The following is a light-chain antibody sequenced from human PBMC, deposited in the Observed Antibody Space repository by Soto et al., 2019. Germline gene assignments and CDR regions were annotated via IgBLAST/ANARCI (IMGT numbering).Light chain of an antibody. CDR1: QSISSW. V-gene: IGKV1-5*01. Sequence: DIQMTQSPSTLSASVGDRVTITCRASQSISSWLAWYQQKPGKAPKLLIYDASSLESGVPLRFSGSGSGTEFTLTISSLQPDDFATYYCQQYNSYSLTFGQGTKVNIK. J-gene: IGKJ1*01. CDR3: QQYNSYSLT. CDR2: DAS.